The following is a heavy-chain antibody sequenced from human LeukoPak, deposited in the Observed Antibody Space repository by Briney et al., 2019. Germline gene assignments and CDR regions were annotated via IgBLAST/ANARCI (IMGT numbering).Heavy chain of an antibody. D-gene: IGHD6-19*01. CDR2: IYYSGST. J-gene: IGHJ4*02. CDR3: ARHGGASDWYLDY. V-gene: IGHV4-39*01. CDR1: GGSISSSSYY. Sequence: SETLSLTCTVSGGSISSSSYYWGWIRQPPGKGLEWIGSIYYSGSTYYNPSLKSRVTISVDTSKNQFSLKLSSVTAADTAVYYCARHGGASDWYLDYWGQGTLVTVSS.